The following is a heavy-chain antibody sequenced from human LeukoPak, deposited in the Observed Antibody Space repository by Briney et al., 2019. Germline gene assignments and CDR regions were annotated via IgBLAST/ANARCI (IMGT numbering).Heavy chain of an antibody. J-gene: IGHJ3*02. CDR1: GYTFTSYA. Sequence: ASVKVSCKASGYTFTSYAMHWVRQAPGQRLEWMGWINAGNGNTKYSQKFQGRVTITRDTSASAAYMELSSLRSEDTAVYYCARLGMTNAFDIWGQGTMVTVSS. V-gene: IGHV1-3*01. D-gene: IGHD3-16*01. CDR2: INAGNGNT. CDR3: ARLGMTNAFDI.